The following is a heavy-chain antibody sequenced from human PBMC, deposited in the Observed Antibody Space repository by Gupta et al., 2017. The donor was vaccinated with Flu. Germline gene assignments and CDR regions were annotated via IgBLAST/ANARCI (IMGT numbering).Heavy chain of an antibody. Sequence: QLQLQESGPGLMKPSETLSLTCTVSGGSISSSSSHWGWIRQPPGKGLEWIGSIYYSGSTYYNPSLKSRVTISVDTSKNQFSLKLSSVTAADTAVYYCARQTGSGIAVAGDFDYWGQGTLFTVSS. CDR3: ARQTGSGIAVAGDFDY. J-gene: IGHJ4*02. D-gene: IGHD6-19*01. CDR1: GGSISSSSSH. CDR2: IYYSGST. V-gene: IGHV4-39*01.